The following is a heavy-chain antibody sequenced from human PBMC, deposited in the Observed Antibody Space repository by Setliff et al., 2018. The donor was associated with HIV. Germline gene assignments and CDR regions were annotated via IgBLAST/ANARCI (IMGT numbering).Heavy chain of an antibody. CDR2: IYYSGST. V-gene: IGHV4-59*11. J-gene: IGHJ6*03. Sequence: SETLSLTCTVSGGSISSHYWSWIRQPPGTGLEWLGFIYYSGSTNYNPSLKSRVPLSEDTSKNQFSLKLSSVTAADTAAYYCAKVVVRSRFLEWYPARDYSYYYMDVWGKGTTVTVSS. CDR1: GGSISSHY. D-gene: IGHD3-3*01. CDR3: AKVVVRSRFLEWYPARDYSYYYMDV.